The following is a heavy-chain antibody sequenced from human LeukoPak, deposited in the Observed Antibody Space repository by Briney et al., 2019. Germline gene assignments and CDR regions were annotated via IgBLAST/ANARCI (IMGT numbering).Heavy chain of an antibody. CDR1: TFTFSSYE. CDR2: ISSSSSYT. CDR3: ARDSGYSGYSDY. V-gene: IGHV3-11*05. J-gene: IGHJ4*02. Sequence: PGGSLRLSCAASTFTFSSYEMSWIRQAPGKGLEWVSYISSSSSYTDYADSVKGRFTISRDNAKNSLNLQMNSLRAEDTAVYYCARDSGYSGYSDYWGQGTLVTVSS. D-gene: IGHD5-12*01.